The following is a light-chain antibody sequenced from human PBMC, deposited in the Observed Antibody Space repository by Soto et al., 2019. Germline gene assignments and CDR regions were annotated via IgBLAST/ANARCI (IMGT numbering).Light chain of an antibody. V-gene: IGKV4-1*01. CDR3: QQYYSPPYT. CDR1: QSVLYSSNNKNY. J-gene: IGKJ2*01. Sequence: DIVMTQSPDSLAVSLGERATINCKSSQSVLYSSNNKNYLGWYQQRPGQTPKLLFYWASTRDSGVPDRFSGPGSGTDFTLTISSLQAEDVAVYYCQQYYSPPYTFGQGTRLEIK. CDR2: WAS.